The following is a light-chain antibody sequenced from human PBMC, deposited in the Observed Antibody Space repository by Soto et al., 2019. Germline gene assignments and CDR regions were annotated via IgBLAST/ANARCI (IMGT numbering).Light chain of an antibody. J-gene: IGLJ1*01. CDR2: DVT. Sequence: QSALTQPASVSGSPGQSITISCTGTSSDVGAYDFVSWNQHSPGKAPKLVTFDVTHRPPGISDRFSGSKSANTASLTISGLQAADEAFYYCSSYTTRSTLVFGGGTKVTVL. CDR1: SSDVGAYDF. V-gene: IGLV2-14*01. CDR3: SSYTTRSTLV.